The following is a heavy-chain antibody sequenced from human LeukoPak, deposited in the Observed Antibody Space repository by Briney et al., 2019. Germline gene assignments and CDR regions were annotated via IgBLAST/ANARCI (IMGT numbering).Heavy chain of an antibody. J-gene: IGHJ4*02. Sequence: PGGSLRLSCAASGFTFSSYWMSWVRQAPGKGLEWVANIKQDGSEKYYVDSVKVRFTISRDNAKNSLYLQMNSLRAEDTAVYYCARAFDSSGWLYYFDYWGQGTLVTVSS. CDR3: ARAFDSSGWLYYFDY. CDR1: GFTFSSYW. D-gene: IGHD6-19*01. CDR2: IKQDGSEK. V-gene: IGHV3-7*03.